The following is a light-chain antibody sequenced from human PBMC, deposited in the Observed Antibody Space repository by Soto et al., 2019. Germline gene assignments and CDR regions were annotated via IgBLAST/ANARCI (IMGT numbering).Light chain of an antibody. CDR2: DVN. J-gene: IGLJ1*01. CDR1: SSYVGSYNR. Sequence: QSALTQPPSVSESPGQSVAISCTGTSSYVGSYNRVSWYQQPPATAPKLMIYDVNNRPSGVPDRFSGSKSGNTASLTISWLQAEDEADYYCSSYTISSTYVFGTGTKVTVL. CDR3: SSYTISSTYV. V-gene: IGLV2-18*02.